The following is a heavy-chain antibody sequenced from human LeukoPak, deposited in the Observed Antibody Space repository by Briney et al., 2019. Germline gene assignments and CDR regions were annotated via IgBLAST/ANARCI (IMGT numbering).Heavy chain of an antibody. CDR1: GFTFSSYA. CDR3: VRIAVAGHYFDY. Sequence: GGSLRLSCAASGFTFSSYAMSWVRQAPGKGLEWVSAISGSGGSTYYADSVKGRFTISRDNSKNTLYLQTNSLRAEDTAVYYCVRIAVAGHYFDYWGQGTLVTVSS. CDR2: ISGSGGST. V-gene: IGHV3-23*01. D-gene: IGHD6-19*01. J-gene: IGHJ4*02.